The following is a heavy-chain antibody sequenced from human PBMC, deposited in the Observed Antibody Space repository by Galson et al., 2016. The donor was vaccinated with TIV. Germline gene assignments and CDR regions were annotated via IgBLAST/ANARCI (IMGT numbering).Heavy chain of an antibody. J-gene: IGHJ4*02. CDR1: GFTFNVYS. Sequence: SLRLSCAASGFTFNVYSMNWVRQAPGKGLEWVSYISSSSSTTYYADSVKGRFTISRDNAKNSLHLQMNSLRAEDTAVYYCTRDSSSSSSRNLDYWGQGTLVTVSS. V-gene: IGHV3-48*01. D-gene: IGHD6-6*01. CDR2: ISSSSSTT. CDR3: TRDSSSSSSRNLDY.